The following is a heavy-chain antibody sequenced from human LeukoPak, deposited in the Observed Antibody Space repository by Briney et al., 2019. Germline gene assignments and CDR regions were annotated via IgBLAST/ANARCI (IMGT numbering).Heavy chain of an antibody. Sequence: SETLSLTCAVYGGSFSGYYWSWIRQPPGKGLEWIGEINHSGSTNYNPSLKSRVTISVDTSKNQFSLKLSSMTAADTAVYYCARDLSIAAAIADYWGQGTLVTVSS. CDR3: ARDLSIAAAIADY. J-gene: IGHJ4*02. CDR2: INHSGST. D-gene: IGHD6-13*01. V-gene: IGHV4-34*01. CDR1: GGSFSGYY.